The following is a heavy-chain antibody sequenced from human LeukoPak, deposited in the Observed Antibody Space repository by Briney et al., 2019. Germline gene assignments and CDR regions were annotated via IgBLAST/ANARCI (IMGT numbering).Heavy chain of an antibody. J-gene: IGHJ4*02. CDR2: ITSNINTI. D-gene: IGHD1-14*01. V-gene: IGHV3-48*04. CDR1: GFTFSTYN. Sequence: GGSLRLSCAASGFTFSTYNMNWVRQAPGKGLEWLAYITSNINTIYYADSVKGRFTISRDNAKNSLYLQMNSLRAEDTAVYYCARARRTGEDDYWGQGTLVTVSS. CDR3: ARARRTGEDDY.